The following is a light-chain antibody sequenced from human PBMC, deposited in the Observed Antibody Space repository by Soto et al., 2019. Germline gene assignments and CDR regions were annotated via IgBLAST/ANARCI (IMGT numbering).Light chain of an antibody. J-gene: IGKJ1*01. CDR1: QSVRSN. CDR2: GAS. Sequence: EIVITQSPAALSASPEERAALSCRASQSVRSNLAWYQQKPGQAPRLLIYGASTRATGIPARFSGSGSGTEFILSIGSLQSEDFAVYYCQQYNDWPPTFGQGTKVDI. V-gene: IGKV3-15*01. CDR3: QQYNDWPPT.